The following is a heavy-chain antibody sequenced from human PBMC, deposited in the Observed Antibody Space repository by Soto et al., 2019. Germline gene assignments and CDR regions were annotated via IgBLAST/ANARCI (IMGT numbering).Heavy chain of an antibody. CDR2: LSGTGDST. V-gene: IGHV3-23*01. D-gene: IGHD3-10*01. J-gene: IGHJ4*02. CDR3: ARDNGNYGSGSFHH. CDR1: GFTLSSYA. Sequence: EVQLLQSGGGLVQPGGSLRLSCAASGFTLSSYAMSWVRQAPGKGLEWVSALSGTGDSTDYANSVKGRFTISRDDSKTTLYLHMSSLRAEDTAIYFCARDNGNYGSGSFHHWGQGALVTVSS.